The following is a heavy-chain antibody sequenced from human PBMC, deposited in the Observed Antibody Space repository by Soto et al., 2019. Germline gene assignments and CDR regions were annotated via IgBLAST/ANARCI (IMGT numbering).Heavy chain of an antibody. J-gene: IGHJ4*02. V-gene: IGHV3-23*01. CDR3: AKADFYCSGGSCYCDY. CDR2: ISGSGGST. CDR1: GFTXSSYA. Sequence: GGSLRLSCAASGFTXSSYAMSCVRQAPGKGLEWVSAISGSGGSTYYADSVKGRFTISRDNSKNTLYLQMNSLRAEDTAVYYCAKADFYCSGGSCYCDYWGQGTLVTVSS. D-gene: IGHD2-15*01.